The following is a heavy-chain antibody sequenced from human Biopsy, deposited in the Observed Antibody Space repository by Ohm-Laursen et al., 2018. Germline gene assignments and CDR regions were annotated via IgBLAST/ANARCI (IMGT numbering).Heavy chain of an antibody. Sequence: SVTLSLTCTVSGGPIDSYYWSWIRQPPGKALEWIGYIYFTGRTSYNPSLKSRVTMSVNTSKKQFSLRLSLVTAADAAVYYCASAGYNPDWNFDLWGRGTRVTVSS. CDR1: GGPIDSYY. CDR3: ASAGYNPDWNFDL. J-gene: IGHJ2*01. V-gene: IGHV4-59*07. CDR2: IYFTGRT. D-gene: IGHD5-24*01.